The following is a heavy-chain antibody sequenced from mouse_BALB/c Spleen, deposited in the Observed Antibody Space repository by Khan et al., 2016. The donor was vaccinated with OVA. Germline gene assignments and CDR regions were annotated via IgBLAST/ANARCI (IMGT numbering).Heavy chain of an antibody. D-gene: IGHD1-1*01. J-gene: IGHJ2*01. V-gene: IGHV3-2*02. CDR1: GYSITTDYA. CDR3: ARIYGGAFDY. Sequence: EVQLQESGPGLVKPSQSLSLTCTVTGYSITTDYAWNWIRQFPGSKLEWMGHISYSGNTKYNPSLKSRISITRDTSKNQFFLQVKSMTTDDTARYYCARIYGGAFDYWGQGTTLTVSS. CDR2: ISYSGNT.